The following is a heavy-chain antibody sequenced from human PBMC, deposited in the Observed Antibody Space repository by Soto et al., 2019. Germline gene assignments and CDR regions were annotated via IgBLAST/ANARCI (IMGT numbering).Heavy chain of an antibody. V-gene: IGHV3-7*05. CDR2: INQDGREK. D-gene: IGHD6-6*01. J-gene: IGHJ4*02. Sequence: EVQLVESGGGLVQPGGSLRLSCAASGFTFSSYWMSWVRQAPGKGLEWVANINQDGREKYYVGSMKGRFTISRDNAKNSLDLQMNSLGAEDTAVFYCARFRPGQLREDFDYWGQGTLVTVSS. CDR3: ARFRPGQLREDFDY. CDR1: GFTFSSYW.